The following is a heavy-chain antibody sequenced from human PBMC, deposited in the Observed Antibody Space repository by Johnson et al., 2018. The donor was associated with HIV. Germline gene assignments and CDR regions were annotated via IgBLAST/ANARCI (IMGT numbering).Heavy chain of an antibody. CDR3: ARVMESSSSHREKAFDI. CDR1: GFTFSSYG. Sequence: EQLVESGGGVVQPGGSLRLSCAASGFTFSSYGMHWVRQAPGKGLEWVANIKQDGSEKYYVDSVKGRFTISRDNAKNSLYLQMNSLRAEDTAVFYCARVMESSSSHREKAFDIWGQGTMVTVSS. D-gene: IGHD6-6*01. CDR2: IKQDGSEK. V-gene: IGHV3-7*03. J-gene: IGHJ3*02.